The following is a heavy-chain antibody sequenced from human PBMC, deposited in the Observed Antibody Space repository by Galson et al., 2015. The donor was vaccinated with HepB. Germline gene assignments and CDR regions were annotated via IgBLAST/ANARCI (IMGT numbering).Heavy chain of an antibody. Sequence: SLRLSCAASGFTFSSYWMSWVRQAPGKGLEWVANIKQDGSEKYYVDSVKGRFTISRDNAKNSLYLQMNSLRAEDTAVYYCAREMWAGSMQGAPNDYWGQGTLVTVSS. D-gene: IGHD1-1*01. CDR2: IKQDGSEK. CDR1: GFTFSSYW. V-gene: IGHV3-7*01. J-gene: IGHJ4*02. CDR3: AREMWAGSMQGAPNDY.